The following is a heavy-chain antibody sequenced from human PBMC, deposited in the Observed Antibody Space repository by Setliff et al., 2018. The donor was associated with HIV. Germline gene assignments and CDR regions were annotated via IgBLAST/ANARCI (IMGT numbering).Heavy chain of an antibody. CDR2: INYNGNT. V-gene: IGHV4-59*13. J-gene: IGHJ4*02. CDR1: GGSISSYS. Sequence: SETLSLTCSVSGGSISSYSWSWIRQVPGKGLDYIGYINYNGNTNYNPSLKSRVTMSVDTSKNQISLKLRSVTAADTAVYYCARGHEWLRIWGQGMLVTVSS. CDR3: ARGHEWLRI. D-gene: IGHD5-12*01.